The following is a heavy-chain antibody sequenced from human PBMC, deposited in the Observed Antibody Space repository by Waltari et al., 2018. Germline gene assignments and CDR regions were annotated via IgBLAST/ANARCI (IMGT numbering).Heavy chain of an antibody. CDR2: RRSDGSNI. CDR3: ATYSASRGFNY. CDR1: GFTFSPSG. D-gene: IGHD6-13*01. Sequence: QVQLVESGGGVVQPGESLRLSCAASGFTFSPSGLHWVRQAPGKGLGGVACRRSDGSNINSADSVKGRFTISRDNSKNTLYLQMNSLRAEDTAVYYCATYSASRGFNYWGQGTLVTVSS. V-gene: IGHV3-30*02. J-gene: IGHJ4*02.